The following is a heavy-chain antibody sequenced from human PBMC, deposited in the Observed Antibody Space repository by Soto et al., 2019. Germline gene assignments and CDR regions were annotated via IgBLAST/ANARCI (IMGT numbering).Heavy chain of an antibody. CDR3: ARTPIALIAAAPHYGMDV. J-gene: IGHJ6*02. CDR1: GYTFTGYY. V-gene: IGHV1-2*04. CDR2: INPNSGGT. Sequence: ASVKVSCKASGYTFTGYYMHWVRQAPGQGLEWMGWINPNSGGTNYAQKFQGWVTMTRDTSISTAYMELSGLRSDDTAVYYCARTPIALIAAAPHYGMDVWGQGTTVTVSS. D-gene: IGHD6-13*01.